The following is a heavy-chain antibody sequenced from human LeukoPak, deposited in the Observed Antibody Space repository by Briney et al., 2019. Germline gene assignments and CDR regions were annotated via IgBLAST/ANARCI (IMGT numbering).Heavy chain of an antibody. CDR3: ARDSNRYSGSPNPFDY. Sequence: ASVKVSCKASGYTCTGNYMRWVRQAPGQWLEWMGWINPNSGGTNYAQKFQGRVTMTRDTSISTAYMELSRLRSDDTAVYYCARDSNRYSGSPNPFDYWGQGTLVTVSS. D-gene: IGHD1-26*01. CDR2: INPNSGGT. J-gene: IGHJ4*02. V-gene: IGHV1-2*02. CDR1: GYTCTGNY.